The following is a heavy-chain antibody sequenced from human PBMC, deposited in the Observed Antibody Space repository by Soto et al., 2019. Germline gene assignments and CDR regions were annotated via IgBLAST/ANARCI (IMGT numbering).Heavy chain of an antibody. Sequence: GSVEVCFKTSGYPFTGYYMHWVRQAPGQGLEWMAWIKPNSGGTNYAHKFQGRVTMTRDTSISTAYMDLSRLRSDDTAVYYCARHLYNWNDVAFDYWGQGTMVTVSS. V-gene: IGHV1-2*07. CDR2: IKPNSGGT. CDR3: ARHLYNWNDVAFDY. D-gene: IGHD1-20*01. J-gene: IGHJ4*02. CDR1: GYPFTGYY.